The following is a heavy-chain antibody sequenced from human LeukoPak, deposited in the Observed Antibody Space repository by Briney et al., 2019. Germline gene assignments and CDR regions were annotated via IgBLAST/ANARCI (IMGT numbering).Heavy chain of an antibody. J-gene: IGHJ5*02. D-gene: IGHD3-10*01. CDR1: GYTFSGYH. V-gene: IGHV1-2*02. Sequence: GASVKVSCKASGYTFSGYHIHWVRQAPGQGLEWMGWINPNSGGTNFAPKFHGRVSMTRDTSLSTAYMELSSLRSDDTAVYYCARGDKKENLSGPSGYLDPWGQGTLVTVSS. CDR3: ARGDKKENLSGPSGYLDP. CDR2: INPNSGGT.